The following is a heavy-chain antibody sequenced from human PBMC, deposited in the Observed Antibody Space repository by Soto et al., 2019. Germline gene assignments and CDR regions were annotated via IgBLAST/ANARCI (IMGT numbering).Heavy chain of an antibody. CDR2: ISYDGSNS. V-gene: IGHV3-30*03. CDR1: EFPLRTYG. J-gene: IGHJ6*02. Sequence: QVQLVQSGAGVVQPGRSLRLSCAASEFPLRTYGILWVRQAPGKGLEWVAGISYDGSNSYYSESVKGRVAISRDNSKNSMYLQINCLTSADTAVYFCATAEKLLWTTSSLHFCFHGLDVWGQGAPVTVSS. D-gene: IGHD2-15*01. CDR3: ATAEKLLWTTSSLHFCFHGLDV.